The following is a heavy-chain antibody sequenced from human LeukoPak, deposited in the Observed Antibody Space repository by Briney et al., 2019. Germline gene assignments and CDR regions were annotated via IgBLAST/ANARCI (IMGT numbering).Heavy chain of an antibody. CDR1: GFTFSSYA. D-gene: IGHD6-13*01. CDR3: AKDRAAAGTDY. V-gene: IGHV3-23*01. J-gene: IGHJ4*02. Sequence: GGSLRLSCAGSGFTFSSYAMSWVRQAPGKGLEWVSAISDSGGSRYSADSVKGRFTISRDNSKNTLYLQMNSLRAEDTAVYYCAKDRAAAGTDYWGQGTLVTVSS. CDR2: ISDSGGSR.